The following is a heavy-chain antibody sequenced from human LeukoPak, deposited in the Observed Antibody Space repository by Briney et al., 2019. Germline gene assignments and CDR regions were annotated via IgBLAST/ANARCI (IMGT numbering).Heavy chain of an antibody. Sequence: GGSLRLSCAASGFTFSSYEMNWVRQAPGKGLEWVSYISSSGSTIYYADSVKGRFTISRDNSKNTLYLQMNSLRAEDTAVYYCAKVTYGSGTYGAFDYWGQGTLVTVSS. V-gene: IGHV3-48*03. D-gene: IGHD3-10*01. J-gene: IGHJ4*02. CDR1: GFTFSSYE. CDR2: ISSSGSTI. CDR3: AKVTYGSGTYGAFDY.